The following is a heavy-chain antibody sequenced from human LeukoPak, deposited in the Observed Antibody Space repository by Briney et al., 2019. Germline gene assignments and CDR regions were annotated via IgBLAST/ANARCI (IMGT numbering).Heavy chain of an antibody. Sequence: ASVKISCKASGYTFTGYYMHWVRQAPGQGLEWMGWINPNSGGTNYAQQFQGRVTMTRDTSISTAYMELSRLRSDDTAVYFCARSAGHCSSGVCFTDYYMDVWGRGTMVTVSS. D-gene: IGHD2-8*01. CDR2: INPNSGGT. CDR3: ARSAGHCSSGVCFTDYYMDV. J-gene: IGHJ6*03. V-gene: IGHV1-2*02. CDR1: GYTFTGYY.